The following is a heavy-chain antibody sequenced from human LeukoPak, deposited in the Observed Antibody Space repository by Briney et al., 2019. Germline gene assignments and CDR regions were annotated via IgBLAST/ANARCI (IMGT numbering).Heavy chain of an antibody. V-gene: IGHV3-30*01. CDR3: ARDRVPPASGVFTYYMDV. D-gene: IGHD3-10*01. CDR1: GFTFSSNA. CDR2: ISYDGSKK. J-gene: IGHJ6*03. Sequence: GRSLRLSCAASGFTFSSNAIHWVRQAPGKGLEWVAVISYDGSKKFYADSVKGRFTISRDNSKNTLYLQMNSLRAEDTAVYSCARDRVPPASGVFTYYMDVWGKGTTVIVSS.